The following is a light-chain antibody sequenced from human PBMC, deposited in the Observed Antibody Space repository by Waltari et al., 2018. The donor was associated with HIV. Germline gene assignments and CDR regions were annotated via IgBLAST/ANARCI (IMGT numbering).Light chain of an antibody. CDR2: ENN. Sequence: QSVLTQPPSVSAAPGQKVTISFSAGTSNIGIHYISWYQQLPGTAPKLLIYENNKRPSGIPDRVSGSKSGTSATLGITGLQTGDEADYYCATWDSNLSAWVFGGGTKLTVL. CDR1: TSNIGIHY. J-gene: IGLJ3*02. V-gene: IGLV1-51*02. CDR3: ATWDSNLSAWV.